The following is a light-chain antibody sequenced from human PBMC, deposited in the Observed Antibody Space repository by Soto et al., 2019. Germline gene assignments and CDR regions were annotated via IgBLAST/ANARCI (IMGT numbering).Light chain of an antibody. J-gene: IGLJ3*02. Sequence: QSALTQPHSVSGSPGQSVTISCTGTNSDVGRYNSVSWYQQLPGKAPKIIISAVRQRPSGVPDRFSGSKSGNTASLTISGLQADDEADYVCFSYAANDNWVFGGGTKVTVL. V-gene: IGLV2-11*01. CDR1: NSDVGRYNS. CDR3: FSYAANDNWV. CDR2: AVR.